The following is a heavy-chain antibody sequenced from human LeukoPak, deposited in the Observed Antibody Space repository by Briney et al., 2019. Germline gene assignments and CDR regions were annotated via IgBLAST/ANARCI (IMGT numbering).Heavy chain of an antibody. V-gene: IGHV3-53*01. Sequence: GGSLRLSCAASGFTVSSNYMGWVPQAPGKGLEWGSVIYSGGSTYYPDSVKGRFTISRDNSKNTLYLQMNNLRAEDTAVYYCVRDYYDRSGYVHWFFDLWGRGTLVNVYS. CDR2: IYSGGST. J-gene: IGHJ2*01. CDR3: VRDYYDRSGYVHWFFDL. CDR1: GFTVSSNY. D-gene: IGHD3-22*01.